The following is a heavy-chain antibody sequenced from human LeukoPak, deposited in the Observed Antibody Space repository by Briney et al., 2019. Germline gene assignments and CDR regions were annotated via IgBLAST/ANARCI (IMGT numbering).Heavy chain of an antibody. Sequence: ASVKVSCKASGYTFTGYYMHWVRQAPGQGLEWMGWINPNSGGTNYAQKFQGRVTMTRDTSISTAYMELSRLRSDDTAVYYCARATTVTTREVDYWGQGTLVTVSS. CDR3: ARATTVTTREVDY. D-gene: IGHD4-17*01. V-gene: IGHV1-2*02. CDR1: GYTFTGYY. J-gene: IGHJ4*02. CDR2: INPNSGGT.